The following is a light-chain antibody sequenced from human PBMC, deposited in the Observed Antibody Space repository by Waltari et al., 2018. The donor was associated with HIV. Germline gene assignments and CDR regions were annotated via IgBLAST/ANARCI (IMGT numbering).Light chain of an antibody. Sequence: SYQLTQPPSISVTAGQTATITCSGHRLEHKTVSWYQRRPGQSPVALIFQDNKRPSGIPERFSGSNFGDTATLAISETQGDDEGEYYCQAWDNNSVVFGGGTRLTVL. CDR2: QDN. CDR1: RLEHKT. J-gene: IGLJ2*01. V-gene: IGLV3-1*01. CDR3: QAWDNNSVV.